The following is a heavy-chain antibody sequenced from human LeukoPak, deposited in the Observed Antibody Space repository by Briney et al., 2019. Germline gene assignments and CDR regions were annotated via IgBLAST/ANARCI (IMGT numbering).Heavy chain of an antibody. J-gene: IGHJ4*02. D-gene: IGHD6-6*01. CDR3: AKDGSRVGRLVRFDFDY. CDR1: GFTFDDYA. CDR2: ISWDGGST. V-gene: IGHV3-43D*03. Sequence: GGSLRLSCAASGFTFDDYAMHWVRQAPGKGLEWVSLISWDGGSTYYADSVKGRFTISRDNSKNSLYLQMNSLRAEDTALYYCAKDGSRVGRLVRFDFDYWGQGTLVTVTS.